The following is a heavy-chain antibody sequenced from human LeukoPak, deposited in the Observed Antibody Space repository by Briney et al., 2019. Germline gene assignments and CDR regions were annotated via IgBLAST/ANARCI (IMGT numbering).Heavy chain of an antibody. D-gene: IGHD6-13*01. CDR1: GFTFSSYW. J-gene: IGHJ4*02. CDR3: ARDPSRGWGIAAAAPFDY. CDR2: IKQDGSEK. Sequence: GGSLRLSCAASGFTFSSYWMSWVRQAPGKGLEWVANIKQDGSEKYYVDSVKGRFTISRDNAKNSLYQQMNSLRAEDTAVYYCARDPSRGWGIAAAAPFDYWGQGTLVTVSS. V-gene: IGHV3-7*01.